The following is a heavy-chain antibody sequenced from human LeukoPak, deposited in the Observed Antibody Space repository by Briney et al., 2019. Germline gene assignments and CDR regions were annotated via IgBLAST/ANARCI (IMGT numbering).Heavy chain of an antibody. D-gene: IGHD6-19*01. CDR2: INHSGST. V-gene: IGHV4-34*01. Sequence: SETLSLTCAVYGGSFSGYYWSWIRQPPGKGLEWIGEINHSGSTNYNPSLKSRVSISVDTSKNQFSLKLSSVTAADTAVYYCASLAYSSGWTVLDYWGQGTLVTVSS. CDR1: GGSFSGYY. J-gene: IGHJ4*02. CDR3: ASLAYSSGWTVLDY.